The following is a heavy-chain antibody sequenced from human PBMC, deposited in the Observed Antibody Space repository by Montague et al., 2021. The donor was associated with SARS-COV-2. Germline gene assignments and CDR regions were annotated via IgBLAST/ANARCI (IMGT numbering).Heavy chain of an antibody. CDR2: IWYDGSNQ. D-gene: IGHD3-10*01. CDR1: GFTFSRYD. Sequence: SLSLSCAASGFTFSRYDMPWVRQAPGKGLEWVAVIWYDGSNQYYGDSVKGRFTISRDNSKNTLYLQMNSLRAEDTAVYYCAREYSAPRWFGEYNRYGMDVWGQGTTVTVSS. CDR3: AREYSAPRWFGEYNRYGMDV. V-gene: IGHV3-33*08. J-gene: IGHJ6*02.